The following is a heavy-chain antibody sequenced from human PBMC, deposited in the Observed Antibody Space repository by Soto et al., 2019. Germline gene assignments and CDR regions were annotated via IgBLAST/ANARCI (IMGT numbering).Heavy chain of an antibody. Sequence: ASVKVSCKVSGYTLTELSMHWVRQAPGKGLEWMGGFDPEDGETIYAQKFQGRVTMTEDTSTDTAYMELSSLRSEDTAVYYCARDRDYYDSSGYRHDAFDIWGQGTMVTVSS. CDR1: GYTLTELS. CDR2: FDPEDGET. J-gene: IGHJ3*02. V-gene: IGHV1-24*01. CDR3: ARDRDYYDSSGYRHDAFDI. D-gene: IGHD3-22*01.